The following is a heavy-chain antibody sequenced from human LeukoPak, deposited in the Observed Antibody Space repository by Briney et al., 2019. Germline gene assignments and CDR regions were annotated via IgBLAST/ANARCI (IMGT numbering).Heavy chain of an antibody. CDR1: GFTFSSYA. J-gene: IGHJ4*02. V-gene: IGHV3-23*01. CDR3: ARDLVDCSGGSCYSGGIDY. CDR2: ISGSGGST. D-gene: IGHD2-15*01. Sequence: GGSLRLSCAASGFTFSSYAMSWVRQAPGKGLEWVSAISGSGGSTYYADSVKGRFTISRDNSKNTLYLQMNSLRAEDTAVYYCARDLVDCSGGSCYSGGIDYWGQGTLVTVSS.